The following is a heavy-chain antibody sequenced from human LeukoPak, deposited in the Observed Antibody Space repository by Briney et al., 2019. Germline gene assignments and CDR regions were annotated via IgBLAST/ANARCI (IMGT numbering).Heavy chain of an antibody. Sequence: ASVKVSCKASGYTFTSYYIRWVRQAPGQGLEWVGIINPSGGSTSYAQKFQGRVTMTRDTSTSTVYMDLTSLRSDDTAVYYCARHSLPGKTPFDYWGQGTLVTVSS. CDR2: INPSGGST. V-gene: IGHV1-46*01. J-gene: IGHJ4*02. CDR1: GYTFTSYY. D-gene: IGHD1-1*01. CDR3: ARHSLPGKTPFDY.